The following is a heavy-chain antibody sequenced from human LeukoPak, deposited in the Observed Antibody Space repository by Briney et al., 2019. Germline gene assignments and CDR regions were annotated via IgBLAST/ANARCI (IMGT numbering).Heavy chain of an antibody. D-gene: IGHD3-3*01. Sequence: SQTLSLTCAISGDSVSSNSAAWNWIRQSPSRGLEWLGRTYYRSKWYNDSAVSVKSRITINPDTSKNQFSLQLNSVTPEDTAVYYCARDLPTYYDFWSGYYPTSYFDYSGQRTLVTVSS. CDR2: TYYRSKWYN. CDR3: ARDLPTYYDFWSGYYPTSYFDY. J-gene: IGHJ4*02. V-gene: IGHV6-1*01. CDR1: GDSVSSNSAA.